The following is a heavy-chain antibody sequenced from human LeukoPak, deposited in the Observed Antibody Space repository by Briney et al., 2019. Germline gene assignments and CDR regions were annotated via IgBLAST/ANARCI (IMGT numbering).Heavy chain of an antibody. CDR1: GYTFTGYY. CDR3: AGDGASIVVVPAATNYYYYGMDV. CDR2: INPNSGGT. D-gene: IGHD2-2*01. V-gene: IGHV1-2*02. Sequence: GASVKVSCKASGYTFTGYYMHWVRPAPGQGLEWMGWINPNSGGTNYAQKFQGRVTMTRDTSISTAYMELSRLRSDDTAVYYCAGDGASIVVVPAATNYYYYGMDVWGQGTTVTVSS. J-gene: IGHJ6*02.